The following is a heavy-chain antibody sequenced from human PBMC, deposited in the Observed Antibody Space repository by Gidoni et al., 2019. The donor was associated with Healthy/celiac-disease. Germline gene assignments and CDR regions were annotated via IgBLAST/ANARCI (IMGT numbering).Heavy chain of an antibody. J-gene: IGHJ6*02. CDR3: TRQVGDIVVVSYGMDV. D-gene: IGHD2-2*01. CDR2: IRSKANSYAT. V-gene: IGHV3-73*01. Sequence: EVQLVESGGGLVQPGGSLKLSCAASGFPFSGSAMHWVRQASGKGLAWVGRIRSKANSYATAYAASVKGRFTISRDDSKNTAYLQMNSLKTEDTAVYYCTRQVGDIVVVSYGMDVWGQGTTVTVSS. CDR1: GFPFSGSA.